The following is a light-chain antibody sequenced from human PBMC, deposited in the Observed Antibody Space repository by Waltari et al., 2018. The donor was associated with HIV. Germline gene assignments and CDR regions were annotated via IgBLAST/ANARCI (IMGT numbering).Light chain of an antibody. CDR3: SSYAGNNNLV. J-gene: IGLJ3*02. V-gene: IGLV2-8*01. Sequence: QSALTQPPSASGSPGQSVTISCTGTSSDVGGYNYVSWYQQHPSKAPKLMIYEVSKRPSGVPDRFFGSKSGNTASLTVSGLQDEDEADYYCSSYAGNNNLVFGGGTILTVL. CDR2: EVS. CDR1: SSDVGGYNY.